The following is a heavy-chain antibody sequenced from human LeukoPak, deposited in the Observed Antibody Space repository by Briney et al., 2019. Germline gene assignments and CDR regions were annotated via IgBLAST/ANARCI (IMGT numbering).Heavy chain of an antibody. J-gene: IGHJ4*02. CDR1: GFTFRSFA. CDR2: ISGSGDST. D-gene: IGHD1-20*01. CDR3: ASGYNSDS. V-gene: IGHV3-23*01. Sequence: GGSLRLSCAASGFTFRSFAVSWVRQAPGKGLEWVSVISGSGDSTYYADSVKGRFTISRDNAKNSLYLQMNSLRVEDTAVYYCASGYNSDSWGQGTLVIVSS.